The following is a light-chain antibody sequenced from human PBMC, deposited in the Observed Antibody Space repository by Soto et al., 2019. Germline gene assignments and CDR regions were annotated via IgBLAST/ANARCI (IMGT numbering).Light chain of an antibody. J-gene: IGKJ1*01. CDR1: QSVSSN. Sequence: EIVFTQSPGTLSVSPEERATLSCRASQSVSSNLAWYQQKPGQAPRLLIYGASTRATDIPARFSGSGSGTEFTLTISSLQSEDFAVYYCQQYNNWPPWTFGQGTKVDIK. V-gene: IGKV3-15*01. CDR3: QQYNNWPPWT. CDR2: GAS.